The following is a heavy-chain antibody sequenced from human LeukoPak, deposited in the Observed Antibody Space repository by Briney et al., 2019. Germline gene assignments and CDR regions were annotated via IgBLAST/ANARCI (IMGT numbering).Heavy chain of an antibody. Sequence: GRSLRLSCAASGFTFSSYAMHWVRQAPGKGLEWVAVISYDGSNKYYADSVKGRFTISRDNSKNTLYLQMNSLRAEDTAVYYCARGRRDWNYVWGYYYYMDVWGKGTPVTVSS. CDR3: ARGRRDWNYVWGYYYYMDV. J-gene: IGHJ6*03. CDR2: ISYDGSNK. V-gene: IGHV3-30*01. D-gene: IGHD1-7*01. CDR1: GFTFSSYA.